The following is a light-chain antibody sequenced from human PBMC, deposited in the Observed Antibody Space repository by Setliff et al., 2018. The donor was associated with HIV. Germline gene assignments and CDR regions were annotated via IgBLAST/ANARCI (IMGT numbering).Light chain of an antibody. CDR3: SSYAITNTLP. J-gene: IGLJ1*01. Sequence: QSVLTQSASVSGSPGQSITISCTGTSRDVGGYNYVSWYQQHPGKAPKLIIYEVRNRPSGVSNRFSGSKSGNTASLTISGLQTEDEADYYCSSYAITNTLPFGTGTKGTVL. V-gene: IGLV2-14*01. CDR1: SRDVGGYNY. CDR2: EVR.